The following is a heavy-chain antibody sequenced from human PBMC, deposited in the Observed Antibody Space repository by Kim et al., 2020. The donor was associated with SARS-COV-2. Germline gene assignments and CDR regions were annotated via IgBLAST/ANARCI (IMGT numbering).Heavy chain of an antibody. V-gene: IGHV5-10-1*01. Sequence: GESLKISCKGSGYSFTSYWISWVRQMPGKGLEWIGRFDPSDSYTNYSPSFQGHVTISADKSISTAYLLWRSLKASDTAIFYCSSRIPAAGPYYYFGMAV. D-gene: IGHD6-13*01. CDR3: SSRIPAAGPYYYFGMAV. CDR2: FDPSDSYT. CDR1: GYSFTSYW. J-gene: IGHJ6*01.